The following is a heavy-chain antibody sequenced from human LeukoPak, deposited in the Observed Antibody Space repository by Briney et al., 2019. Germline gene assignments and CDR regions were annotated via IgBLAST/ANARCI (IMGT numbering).Heavy chain of an antibody. J-gene: IGHJ4*02. D-gene: IGHD4-17*01. CDR3: ARDPDGDYDFDY. CDR1: GFIFNDYG. V-gene: IGHV3-48*01. CDR2: INSNSAVI. Sequence: PGGSLRLSCTTSGFIFNDYGMNWVRRAPGKGLEWLSHINSNSAVISYADSVKGRFTISRDTAKSSLYLQMNSLRVEDTGIYYCARDPDGDYDFDYWGQGTLVTVSS.